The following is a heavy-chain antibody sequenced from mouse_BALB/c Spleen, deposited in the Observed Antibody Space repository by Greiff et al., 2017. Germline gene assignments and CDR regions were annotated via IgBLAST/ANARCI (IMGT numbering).Heavy chain of an antibody. J-gene: IGHJ3*01. Sequence: VHLVESGPGLVAPSQSLSITCTVSGFSLTSYGVHWVRQPPGEGLEWLGVIWAGGSTNYNSALMSRLSISKDNSKSQVFLKMNSLQTDDTAMYYCARDGVRRMAYWGQGTLVTVSA. D-gene: IGHD2-14*01. CDR3: ARDGVRRMAY. V-gene: IGHV2-9*02. CDR1: GFSLTSYG. CDR2: IWAGGST.